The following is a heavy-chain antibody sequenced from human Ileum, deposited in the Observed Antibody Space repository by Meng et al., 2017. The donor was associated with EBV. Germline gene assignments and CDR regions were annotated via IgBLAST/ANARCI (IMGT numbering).Heavy chain of an antibody. D-gene: IGHD3-10*01. CDR2: IHSSGST. CDR3: ARASYGSGSPLGESWFDP. J-gene: IGHJ5*02. CDR1: CGYISSGGYY. V-gene: IGHV4-31*03. Sequence: GQVRGSGPGLANPSQTLSPTCTVSCGYISSGGYYWSWIRQHPGKGLEWIGYIHSSGSTYYNPSLRSRLTISVDTSKNQFSLKLSSVTAADTAVYYCARASYGSGSPLGESWFDPWGQGTLVTVSS.